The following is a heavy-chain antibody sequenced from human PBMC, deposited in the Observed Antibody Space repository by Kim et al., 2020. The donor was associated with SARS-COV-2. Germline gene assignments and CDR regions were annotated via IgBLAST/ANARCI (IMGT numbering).Heavy chain of an antibody. Sequence: SETLSLTCAVYGGSFSGYYWSWIRQPPGKGLEWIGEINHSGSTNYNPSLKSRVTISVDTSKNQFSLKLSSVTAADTAVYYCARGSLWFGEFPITGGFDPWGQGTLVTVSS. V-gene: IGHV4-34*01. D-gene: IGHD3-10*01. CDR2: INHSGST. CDR1: GGSFSGYY. CDR3: ARGSLWFGEFPITGGFDP. J-gene: IGHJ5*02.